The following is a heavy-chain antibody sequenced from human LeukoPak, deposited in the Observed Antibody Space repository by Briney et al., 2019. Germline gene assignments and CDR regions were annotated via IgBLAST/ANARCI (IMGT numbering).Heavy chain of an antibody. CDR2: INPNSGGT. J-gene: IGHJ5*02. Sequence: ASVKVSCKASGYTFTSYYMHWVRQAPGQGLEWMGWINPNSGGTNYAQKFQGRVTMTRDTSISTAYMELSRLRSDDTAVYYCARDLTYSSGWSNWFDPWGQGTLVTVSS. CDR1: GYTFTSYY. D-gene: IGHD6-19*01. CDR3: ARDLTYSSGWSNWFDP. V-gene: IGHV1-2*02.